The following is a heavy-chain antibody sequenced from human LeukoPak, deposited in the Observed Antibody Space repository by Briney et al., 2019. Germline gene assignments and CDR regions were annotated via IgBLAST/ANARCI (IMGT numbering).Heavy chain of an antibody. CDR1: GYTFTNYA. Sequence: ASVKVSCKASGYTFTNYAIHWVRQAPGQRLEWMGWINAGNGNTKFSQNFQGRVTIARDTAATTAYMDLNSLRSEDTAVYYCARLQVVPAAISPDYWGQGTLVTVSS. V-gene: IGHV1-3*01. J-gene: IGHJ4*02. D-gene: IGHD2-2*01. CDR2: INAGNGNT. CDR3: ARLQVVPAAISPDY.